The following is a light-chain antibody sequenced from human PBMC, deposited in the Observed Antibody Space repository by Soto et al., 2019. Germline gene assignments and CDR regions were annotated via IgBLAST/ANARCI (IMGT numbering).Light chain of an antibody. CDR3: HQFGSSPLDT. CDR2: RAS. Sequence: IVLTQSPGTLSLSPVERATLSCRASQTISSSFLACYQKKPGQAPRLLIYRASRTAPGIPDRFSGSGSWTAFTLTISRLEPEDFAVYYCHQFGSSPLDTFGPGTKVEIK. CDR1: QTISSSF. J-gene: IGKJ3*01. V-gene: IGKV3-20*01.